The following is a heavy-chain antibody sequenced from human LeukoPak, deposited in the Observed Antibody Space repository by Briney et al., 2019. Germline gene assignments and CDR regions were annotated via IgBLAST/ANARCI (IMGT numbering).Heavy chain of an antibody. Sequence: SETLSLTCSVSGGSVRSGGYHWTWIRQYPGKGLEYIGYIYSSGSTFYNPSLKSRISISIETSMTQFSLKVSSVTAADTAVYYRARGIGGYRFDSWGQGTLVTVSS. D-gene: IGHD5-18*01. V-gene: IGHV4-31*03. CDR3: ARGIGGYRFDS. J-gene: IGHJ5*01. CDR2: IYSSGST. CDR1: GGSVRSGGYH.